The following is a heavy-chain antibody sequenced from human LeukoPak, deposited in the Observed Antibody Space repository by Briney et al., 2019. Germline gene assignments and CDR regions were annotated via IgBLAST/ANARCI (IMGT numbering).Heavy chain of an antibody. D-gene: IGHD2-15*01. CDR3: ARGGFGENCSGGSCYGDY. V-gene: IGHV3-30*03. Sequence: GGSLRLSCAASGFSFSGYGMHWVRQAPGKGLEWVSVLSYDGISQYYVDSVKGRFTISRDNSKNTLYLQMNSLRAEDTAVYYCARGGFGENCSGGSCYGDYWGQGTLVTVSS. CDR1: GFSFSGYG. CDR2: LSYDGISQ. J-gene: IGHJ4*02.